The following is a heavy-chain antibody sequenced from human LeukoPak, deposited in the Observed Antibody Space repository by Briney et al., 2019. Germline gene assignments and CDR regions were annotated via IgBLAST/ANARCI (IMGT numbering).Heavy chain of an antibody. CDR2: IRYDGSNK. CDR3: ARVGALSSSWLLY. CDR1: GFTFSSYG. D-gene: IGHD6-13*01. Sequence: GGSLRLSCAASGFTFSSYGMHWVRQAPGKGLEWVAFIRYDGSNKYYADSVKGRFTISRDNSKNTLYLQMNSLRAEDTAVYYCARVGALSSSWLLYWGQGTLVTVSS. J-gene: IGHJ4*02. V-gene: IGHV3-30*02.